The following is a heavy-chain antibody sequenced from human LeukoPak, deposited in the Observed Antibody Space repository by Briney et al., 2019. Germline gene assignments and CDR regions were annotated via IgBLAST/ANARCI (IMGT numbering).Heavy chain of an antibody. Sequence: GGSLRLSCVASGFTFSSSWMHWVRQTAGEGLVWLLRIDTDERTTSYADSVKGRFTISRDNSKNTLYLQMNSLRAEDTAVYYCARDSGIVGATLDYWGQGTLVTVSS. CDR3: ARDSGIVGATLDY. V-gene: IGHV3-74*01. CDR1: GFTFSSSW. CDR2: IDTDERTT. D-gene: IGHD1-26*01. J-gene: IGHJ4*02.